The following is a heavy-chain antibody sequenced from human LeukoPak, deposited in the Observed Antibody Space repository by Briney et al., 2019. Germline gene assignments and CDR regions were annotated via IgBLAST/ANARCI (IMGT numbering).Heavy chain of an antibody. CDR3: AREGNDYVWGSYRSFDY. CDR2: ISSSGSTI. J-gene: IGHJ4*02. Sequence: PGGSLRLSCAASGFTFSSYEMNWVRQAPGKGLEWISYISSSGSTIYYADSVKGRFTISRDNAKNSLYLQMNSLRAEDTAVYYCAREGNDYVWGSYRSFDYWGQGTLVTVSS. V-gene: IGHV3-48*03. CDR1: GFTFSSYE. D-gene: IGHD3-16*02.